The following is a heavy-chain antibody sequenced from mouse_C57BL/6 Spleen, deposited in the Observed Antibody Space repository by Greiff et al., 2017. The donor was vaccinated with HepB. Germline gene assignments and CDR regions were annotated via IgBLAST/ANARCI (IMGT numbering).Heavy chain of an antibody. J-gene: IGHJ4*01. D-gene: IGHD2-3*01. CDR2: INPNNGGT. Sequence: VQLQQSGPELVKPGASVKISCKASGYTFTDYYMNWVKQSHGKSLEWIGDINPNNGGTSYNQKFKGKATLTVDKSSSTAYMELRSLTSEDSAVYYCARSYDGYPNYYAMDYWGQGTSVTVSS. CDR3: ARSYDGYPNYYAMDY. V-gene: IGHV1-26*01. CDR1: GYTFTDYY.